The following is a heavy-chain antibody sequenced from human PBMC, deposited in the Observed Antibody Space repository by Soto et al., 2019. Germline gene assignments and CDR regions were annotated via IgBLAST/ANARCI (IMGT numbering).Heavy chain of an antibody. CDR1: GGSISSGDYY. Sequence: TSETLSLTCTVSGGSISSGDYYWSWIRQPPGKGLEWIGYIYYSGSTYYNPSLKSRVTISVDTSKNQFSLKLSSVTAADTAVYYCARADSGSYNDYWGQGTPVTVSS. D-gene: IGHD1-26*01. CDR3: ARADSGSYNDY. J-gene: IGHJ4*02. V-gene: IGHV4-30-4*01. CDR2: IYYSGST.